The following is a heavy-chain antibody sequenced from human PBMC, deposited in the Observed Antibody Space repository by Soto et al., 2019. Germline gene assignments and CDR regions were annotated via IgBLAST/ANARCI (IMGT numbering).Heavy chain of an antibody. Sequence: SETLSHTCTGSEGSISSSYCSSLRSPPGKGYEWIGYISYSGRTNNNPSLKSRVTISVDSSKNQFSLSLSSVTAADTAVHYCARLVGNWNNYYYYGMDVWGLGTSVTVS. CDR3: ARLVGNWNNYYYYGMDV. CDR1: EGSISSSY. V-gene: IGHV4-59*08. J-gene: IGHJ6*02. CDR2: ISYSGRT. D-gene: IGHD1-1*01.